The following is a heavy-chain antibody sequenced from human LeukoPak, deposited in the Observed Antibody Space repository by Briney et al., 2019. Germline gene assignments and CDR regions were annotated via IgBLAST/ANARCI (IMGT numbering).Heavy chain of an antibody. CDR2: INPNSGGT. CDR1: GYTFTGYY. J-gene: IGHJ6*04. V-gene: IGHV1-2*02. Sequence: ASVKVSCKASGYTFTGYYMHWVRQAPGQGLEWMGWINPNSGGTNYAQKFQGRVTMTRDTSISTAYMELSRLRSDDTAVYYCARFMAWTEDIVATNRGFGMDVWGKGTTVTVSS. D-gene: IGHD5-12*01. CDR3: ARFMAWTEDIVATNRGFGMDV.